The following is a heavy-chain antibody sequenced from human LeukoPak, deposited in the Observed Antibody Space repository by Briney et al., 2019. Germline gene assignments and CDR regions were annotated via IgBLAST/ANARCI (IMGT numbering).Heavy chain of an antibody. J-gene: IGHJ5*02. Sequence: PSETLSLTCAVSSGSISSGGYSWSWIRQPPGKGLEWIGEINHSGSTNYNPSLKSRVTISVDTSKNQFSLKLSSVTAADTAEYYCARHHCSGGSCLFDPWGQGTLVTVSS. CDR1: SGSISSGGYS. CDR2: INHSGST. V-gene: IGHV4-34*01. D-gene: IGHD2-15*01. CDR3: ARHHCSGGSCLFDP.